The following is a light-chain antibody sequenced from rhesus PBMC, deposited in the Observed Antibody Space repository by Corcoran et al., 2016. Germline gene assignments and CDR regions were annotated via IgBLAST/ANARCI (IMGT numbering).Light chain of an antibody. J-gene: IGKJ1*01. CDR1: QGIKNY. Sequence: DIQMTQSPSSLSASVGDTVTITCRASQGIKNYLAWYQQKPGNAPRPLIFYTSKLETGVPSRFSGSVSGTDFTLTISSLQPEDFATYYCQQHNSYPPTFGQGTKVEIK. V-gene: IGKV1S14*01. CDR2: YTS. CDR3: QQHNSYPPT.